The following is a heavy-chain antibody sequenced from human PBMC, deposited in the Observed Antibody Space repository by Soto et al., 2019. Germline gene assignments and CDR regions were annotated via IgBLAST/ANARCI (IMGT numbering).Heavy chain of an antibody. CDR1: GYTFTSYG. CDR3: ARDIAVTNPHYYYYYGMDV. V-gene: IGHV1-18*04. D-gene: IGHD4-4*01. J-gene: IGHJ6*02. Sequence: AASVKVSCKASGYTFTSYGISWVRQAPGQGLEWMGWISAYNGNTNYAQKLQGRVTMTTDTSTSTAYMELRSLRSDDTAVYYCARDIAVTNPHYYYYYGMDVWGQGTTVTVSS. CDR2: ISAYNGNT.